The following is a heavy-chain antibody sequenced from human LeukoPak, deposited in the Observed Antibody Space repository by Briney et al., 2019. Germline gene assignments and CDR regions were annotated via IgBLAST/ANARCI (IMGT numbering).Heavy chain of an antibody. V-gene: IGHV1-18*01. CDR2: ISGYSGNT. D-gene: IGHD4-17*01. J-gene: IGHJ4*02. CDR1: GYTFTTYG. CDR3: AREDADYTFSFDF. Sequence: GASVKVSCKASGYTFTTYGISWVRQAPGQGLEWVGWISGYSGNTDYAQKFQGRLTMTRDTSTSTVYMELSSLRSEDTAVYYCAREDADYTFSFDFWGQGTLVTVSS.